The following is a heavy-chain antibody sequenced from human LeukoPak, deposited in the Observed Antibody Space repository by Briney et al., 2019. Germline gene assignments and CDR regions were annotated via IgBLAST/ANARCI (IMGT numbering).Heavy chain of an antibody. Sequence: GRSLRLSCAASGFTFSSYAMHWVRPAPGKGLEWVAVISYDGSSKYYADSVKGRFTISRDNSKNTLYLQMNSLRAEDTAVYYCARDMYPQYYYDSSGYYYNYWGQGTLVTVSS. V-gene: IGHV3-30-3*01. D-gene: IGHD3-22*01. CDR1: GFTFSSYA. CDR3: ARDMYPQYYYDSSGYYYNY. CDR2: ISYDGSSK. J-gene: IGHJ4*02.